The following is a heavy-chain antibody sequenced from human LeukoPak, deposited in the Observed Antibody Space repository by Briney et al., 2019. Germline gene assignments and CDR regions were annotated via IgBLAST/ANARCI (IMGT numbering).Heavy chain of an antibody. J-gene: IGHJ4*02. D-gene: IGHD5-18*01. Sequence: PSETLSLTCTVSGDSISSYYWSWIRQPPGKGLEWIGYIYYSGSTNYNPSLKSRVTISVDTSKNQFSLKLSSVTAADTAVYYCARFGYSYGYGGFDYWGQGTLVTVSS. CDR2: IYYSGST. CDR1: GDSISSYY. CDR3: ARFGYSYGYGGFDY. V-gene: IGHV4-59*01.